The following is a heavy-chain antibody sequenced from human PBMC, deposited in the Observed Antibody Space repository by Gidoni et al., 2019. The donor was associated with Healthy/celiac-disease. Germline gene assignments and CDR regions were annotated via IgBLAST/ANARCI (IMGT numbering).Heavy chain of an antibody. Sequence: QVQLVPSGAEVKKPGPSVKVSGTSSGYTFTGSAMHWVRQAPGQWLEWLGWINPNSVVTNYAQKLQGRVTMTRDTSISTAYMELSRLRSDETAVYYCARDLDYGFYYYYGMDVWGQGTTVTVSS. D-gene: IGHD4-17*01. CDR2: INPNSVVT. CDR3: ARDLDYGFYYYYGMDV. CDR1: GYTFTGSA. J-gene: IGHJ6*02. V-gene: IGHV1-2*02.